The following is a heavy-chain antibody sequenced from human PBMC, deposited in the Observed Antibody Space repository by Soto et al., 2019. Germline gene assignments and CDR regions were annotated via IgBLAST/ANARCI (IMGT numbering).Heavy chain of an antibody. J-gene: IGHJ6*02. Sequence: GESLKISCKGSGYSSTSYWIGWVRQMPGKGLEWMGIIYPGDSDTRYSPSFQGQVTISADKSISTAYLQWSSLKASDTAMYYCARIVGATAYYYYGMDVWGQGTTVTVSS. V-gene: IGHV5-51*01. CDR1: GYSSTSYW. CDR3: ARIVGATAYYYYGMDV. CDR2: IYPGDSDT. D-gene: IGHD1-26*01.